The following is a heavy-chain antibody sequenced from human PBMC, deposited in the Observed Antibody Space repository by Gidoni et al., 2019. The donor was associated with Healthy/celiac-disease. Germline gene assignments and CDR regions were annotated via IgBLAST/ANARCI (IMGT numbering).Heavy chain of an antibody. V-gene: IGHV3-9*01. CDR1: GFTFDDYA. CDR2: ISWNIGSI. Sequence: EVQLVESGGGLVQPGRSLRLSCAASGFTFDDYAMTWVRQAPGKGLEWFLGISWNIGSIGHSDSLKGRFTISRDNAKNSLYLQMNSLRAEDTALYYCAKDIRDCSSTSCYTRGAFDIWGQGTMVTVSS. J-gene: IGHJ3*02. D-gene: IGHD2-2*02. CDR3: AKDIRDCSSTSCYTRGAFDI.